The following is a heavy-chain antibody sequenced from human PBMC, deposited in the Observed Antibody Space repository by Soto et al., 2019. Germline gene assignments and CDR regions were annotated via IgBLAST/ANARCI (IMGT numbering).Heavy chain of an antibody. J-gene: IGHJ6*02. CDR1: GGSFSSYA. Sequence: SVKVSCKASGGSFSSYAISWVRQAPGQGLEWMGGIIPNFGTANYAQKFQGRVTMTADDSTTTAYMELTSLKSEDTAVYYCARGGYDDIVVVVAANGYYYYGMDVWGQGTTVTVSS. CDR3: ARGGYDDIVVVVAANGYYYYGMDV. D-gene: IGHD2-15*01. CDR2: IIPNFGTA. V-gene: IGHV1-69*13.